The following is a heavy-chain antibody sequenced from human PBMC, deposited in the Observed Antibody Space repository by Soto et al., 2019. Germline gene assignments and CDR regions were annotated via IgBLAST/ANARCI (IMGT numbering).Heavy chain of an antibody. J-gene: IGHJ3*02. D-gene: IGHD2-15*01. CDR2: ISGSDGST. Sequence: QAGGSLRLSCVASGFSFSSYAMTWVRQAPGRGLEWVSVISGSDGSTYYADSVKGRFTISRDNSKNTLYLQMNSLRPEDTAVYYCARDWPTHDAFDIWGQGTMVTVSS. CDR1: GFSFSSYA. CDR3: ARDWPTHDAFDI. V-gene: IGHV3-23*01.